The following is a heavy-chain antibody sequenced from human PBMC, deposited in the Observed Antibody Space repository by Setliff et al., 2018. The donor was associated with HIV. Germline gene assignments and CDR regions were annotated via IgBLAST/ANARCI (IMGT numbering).Heavy chain of an antibody. D-gene: IGHD3-22*01. V-gene: IGHV3-21*06. CDR2: ISSSSSYT. CDR3: ARPNYYDSSGSFDY. Sequence: GGSLRLSCAASGFTFSSYSMNWVRQAPGKGLEWVSYISSSSSYTHYADSVKGRFTISRDNAKNSLYLQMNSLRAEDTAVYYCARPNYYDSSGSFDYWGQGTLVTVSS. CDR1: GFTFSSYS. J-gene: IGHJ4*02.